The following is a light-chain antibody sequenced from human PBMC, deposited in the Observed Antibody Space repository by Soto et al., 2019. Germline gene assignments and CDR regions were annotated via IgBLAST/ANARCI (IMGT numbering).Light chain of an antibody. CDR1: QGISSY. CDR2: AAS. Sequence: DIQLTQSPSFMSASVGDRVTITCRASQGISSYLAWYQQKPGKAPKLLIYAASTLQSGVPSRFSGSGSGTEFTLTISSLQPEDVATYYFQQLNSYPYTFGQGTKLEIK. J-gene: IGKJ2*01. CDR3: QQLNSYPYT. V-gene: IGKV1-9*01.